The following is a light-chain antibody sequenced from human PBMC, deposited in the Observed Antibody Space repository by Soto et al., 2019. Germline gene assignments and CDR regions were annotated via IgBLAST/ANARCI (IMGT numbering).Light chain of an antibody. J-gene: IGLJ1*01. V-gene: IGLV2-14*03. CDR3: SSYTSSNPYV. CDR2: DVS. CDR1: SSDVGGYNY. Sequence: QSALTQPASVSGSPGQSITISCTGTSSDVGGYNYVSWYQQHPGKAPKLIISDVSNRPSGVSNRFSGSKSGNTASLSISGLQAEDEADYYCSSYTSSNPYVFGTGTKLTVL.